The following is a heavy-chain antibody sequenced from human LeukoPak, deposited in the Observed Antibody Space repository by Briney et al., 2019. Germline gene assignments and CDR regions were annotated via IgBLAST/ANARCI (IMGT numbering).Heavy chain of an antibody. CDR2: IHYSGST. V-gene: IGHV4-39*07. CDR1: GGSISSSSYY. CDR3: ARGYCSGGSCYSYYYYNYMDV. D-gene: IGHD2-15*01. Sequence: SSETLSLTCTVSGGSISSSSYYWGWIRQPPGKGLEWIGSIHYSGSTNYNPSLKSRVTISVDTSKNQFSLKLSSVTAADTAVYYCARGYCSGGSCYSYYYYNYMDVWGKGTTVTVSS. J-gene: IGHJ6*03.